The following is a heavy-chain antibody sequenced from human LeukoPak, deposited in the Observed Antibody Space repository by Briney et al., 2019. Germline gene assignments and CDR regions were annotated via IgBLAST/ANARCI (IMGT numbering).Heavy chain of an antibody. CDR2: INHSGST. V-gene: IGHV4-34*01. D-gene: IGHD3-10*01. Sequence: PSETLSLTCTVSGGSISSYYWSWIRQPPGKGLEWIGEINHSGSTNYNPSLKSRVTISVDTSKNQFSLKLSSVTAADTAVYYCARGSITMVRGVPRYYYYYMDVWGKGTTVTVSS. CDR3: ARGSITMVRGVPRYYYYYMDV. CDR1: GGSISSYY. J-gene: IGHJ6*03.